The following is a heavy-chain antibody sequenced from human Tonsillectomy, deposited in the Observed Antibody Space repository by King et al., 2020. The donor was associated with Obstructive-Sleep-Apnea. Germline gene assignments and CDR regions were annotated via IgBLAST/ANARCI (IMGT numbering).Heavy chain of an antibody. Sequence: VQLVESGGGLVQPGGSLRLSCVASGFTSISYWMTWVRQAPGKGLEWVASIKQDGSEKNYVDSVKGRFTISKDNAQNSLFLQMNSLRGEDTAVYYCARDRFWSHDCWGQGALVTVSS. V-gene: IGHV3-7*03. J-gene: IGHJ4*02. CDR2: IKQDGSEK. CDR1: GFTSISYW. CDR3: ARDRFWSHDC. D-gene: IGHD3-3*01.